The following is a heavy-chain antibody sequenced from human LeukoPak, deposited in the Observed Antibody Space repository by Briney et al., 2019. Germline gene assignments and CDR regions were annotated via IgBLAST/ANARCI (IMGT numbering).Heavy chain of an antibody. CDR3: ARQAYCGGDCYFNWFDP. J-gene: IGHJ5*02. CDR2: IYPRDSDT. Sequence: GESLRISCKGSGYSFPIYWIAWVRQMPGKGLEWMGIIYPRDSDTRYSPSFQGQVTISADKSISTAYLQWSSLKASDTAMYYCARQAYCGGDCYFNWFDPWGQGTLVTVSS. V-gene: IGHV5-51*01. CDR1: GYSFPIYW. D-gene: IGHD2-21*02.